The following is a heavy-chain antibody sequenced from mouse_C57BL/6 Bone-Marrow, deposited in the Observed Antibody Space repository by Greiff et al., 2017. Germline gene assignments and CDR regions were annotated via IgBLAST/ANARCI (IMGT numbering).Heavy chain of an antibody. J-gene: IGHJ2*01. V-gene: IGHV1-69*01. Sequence: QVQLQQPGAELVMPGASVKLSCKASGYTFTSYWMHWVKQRPGQGLEWIGEIDPSDSYTNYNQKFKGKSTLTVDKSSSTAYMQLSSLTSEDSAVYYCARTTTVVAGDYWGKGTTLTVSS. CDR1: GYTFTSYW. CDR3: ARTTTVVAGDY. CDR2: IDPSDSYT. D-gene: IGHD1-1*01.